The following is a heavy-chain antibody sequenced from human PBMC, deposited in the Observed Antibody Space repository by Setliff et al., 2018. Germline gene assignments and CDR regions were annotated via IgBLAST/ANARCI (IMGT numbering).Heavy chain of an antibody. CDR2: ISVYNGNT. V-gene: IGHV1-18*01. CDR1: GYTFTSYG. D-gene: IGHD1-26*01. CDR3: ATSYSGSYYGY. J-gene: IGHJ4*02. Sequence: ASVKVSCKASGYTFTSYGISWVRQAPGQGLEWMGWISVYNGNTNYAQKLQGRVTMTTDTSTSTAYMELRSLRSEDTAVYYCATSYSGSYYGYWGQGTLVTSPQ.